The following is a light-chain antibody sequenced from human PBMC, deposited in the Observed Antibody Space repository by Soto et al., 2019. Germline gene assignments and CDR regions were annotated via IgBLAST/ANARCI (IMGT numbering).Light chain of an antibody. Sequence: IQLTQSPSSLSASVGDMVTITCRASQGIDSYLAWYQQKPGKAPNLLIYGASNLETGVPSRFSGSGSGTDFTFTISSLQAEDIGTYFCQQYDSVFTCGQGTRLEIK. CDR3: QQYDSVFT. CDR1: QGIDSY. CDR2: GAS. J-gene: IGKJ5*01. V-gene: IGKV1-33*01.